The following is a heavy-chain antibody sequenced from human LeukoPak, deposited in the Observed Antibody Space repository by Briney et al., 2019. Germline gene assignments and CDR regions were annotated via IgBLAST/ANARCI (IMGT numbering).Heavy chain of an antibody. Sequence: GGSLRLSCAASGFTFSSYAMIWVRHAPGKGLEWVSSISGSGVSTYYADSVKRRFTISRDNSKNTLYLQMNSLGAEDTAVYYCAKLASDFDYWGQGTLVTVSS. CDR3: AKLASDFDY. D-gene: IGHD3-10*01. V-gene: IGHV3-23*01. J-gene: IGHJ4*02. CDR2: ISGSGVST. CDR1: GFTFSSYA.